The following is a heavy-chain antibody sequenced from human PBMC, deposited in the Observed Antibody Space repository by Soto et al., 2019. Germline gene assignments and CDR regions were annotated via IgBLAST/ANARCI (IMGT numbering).Heavy chain of an antibody. J-gene: IGHJ4*02. Sequence: PGGSLRLSCAASGFTFSSYAMSWVRQAPGKGLEWVSGLYGSGGGIHYADSVKGRFTISRDNSAYSVYLQMNDLRVEDSAVYYCAKDAVSLDGVWLAHDWGQGTVVTVSS. V-gene: IGHV3-23*01. CDR3: AKDAVSLDGVWLAHD. CDR1: GFTFSSYA. CDR2: LYGSGGGI. D-gene: IGHD5-12*01.